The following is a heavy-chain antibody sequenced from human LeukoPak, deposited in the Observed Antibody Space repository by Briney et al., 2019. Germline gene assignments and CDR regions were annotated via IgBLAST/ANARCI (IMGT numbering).Heavy chain of an antibody. CDR2: ISSSGSTI. CDR1: GFDFSSYG. V-gene: IGHV3-48*04. J-gene: IGHJ4*02. CDR3: ARGYSGSYLDY. Sequence: GGSLRLSCAASGFDFSSYGLHWVRHAPGKGLEWVSYISSSGSTIYYADSVKGRFTISRDNAKNSLYLQMNSLRAEDTAVYYCARGYSGSYLDYWGQGTLVTVSS. D-gene: IGHD1-26*01.